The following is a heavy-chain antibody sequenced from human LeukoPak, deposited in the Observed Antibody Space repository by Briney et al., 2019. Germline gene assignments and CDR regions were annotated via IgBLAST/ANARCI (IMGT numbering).Heavy chain of an antibody. J-gene: IGHJ4*02. CDR1: GGSISSITDY. CDR2: IYYSGST. V-gene: IGHV4-39*01. CDR3: ARLPDY. Sequence: SETLSLTCTVSGGSISSITDYWGWIRQPPGKGLEWIGSIYYSGSTYYNPSLNSRVTLSIDTSTNQFSLRLSSVTAADTAVYYCARLPDYWGQGTLVTVSS.